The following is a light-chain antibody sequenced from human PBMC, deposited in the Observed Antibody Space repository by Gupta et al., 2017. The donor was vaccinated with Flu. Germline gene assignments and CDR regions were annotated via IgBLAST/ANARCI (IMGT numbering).Light chain of an antibody. V-gene: IGKV3-20*01. Sequence: IVVTQSPGTLSLSPGERATLSCRTSQSINSIYVAWYQQKPGQAPRLLIYGASSRATGIPDRFSGSGSGTDFTLTISRLEPEDSAVYYCQQYNNSPLNFGGGTKVEI. J-gene: IGKJ4*01. CDR2: GAS. CDR1: QSINSIY. CDR3: QQYNNSPLN.